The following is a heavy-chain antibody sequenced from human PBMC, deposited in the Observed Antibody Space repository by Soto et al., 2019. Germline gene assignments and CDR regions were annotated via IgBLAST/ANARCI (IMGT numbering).Heavy chain of an antibody. D-gene: IGHD2-15*01. Sequence: QVQLQQWGAGLLKPPETLSLTCAVYGGSFSGYYWSWIRQPPGNGLEWIGEINHSGSTNYNPSLKSRGTISVDTSKNQFSLKLSSVTAADTAVYYCARGWYCSGGSCYSGAFDIWGQGTMVTVSS. CDR1: GGSFSGYY. CDR3: ARGWYCSGGSCYSGAFDI. J-gene: IGHJ3*02. CDR2: INHSGST. V-gene: IGHV4-34*01.